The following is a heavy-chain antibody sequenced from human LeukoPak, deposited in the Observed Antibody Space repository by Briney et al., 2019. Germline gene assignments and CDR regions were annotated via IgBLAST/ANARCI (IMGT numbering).Heavy chain of an antibody. CDR2: ITPNSGGT. Sequence: ASVKHSCKASGYTFTSYDINWVRQATGQGLEWMGWITPNSGGTKYAQKFQGRVTMTRDTSISTAYMELSGLRSDDTAVYYCARGPKAYYFDSSGYVFDYWGQGTLVTVSS. V-gene: IGHV1-2*02. J-gene: IGHJ4*02. CDR3: ARGPKAYYFDSSGYVFDY. CDR1: GYTFTSYD. D-gene: IGHD3-22*01.